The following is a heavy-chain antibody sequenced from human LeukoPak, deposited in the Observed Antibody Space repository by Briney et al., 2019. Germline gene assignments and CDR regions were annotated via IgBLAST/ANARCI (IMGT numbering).Heavy chain of an antibody. CDR1: GYTFTDYG. CDR3: ARGRSSGYYPDRFDY. D-gene: IGHD3-22*01. CDR2: INTNTGNP. V-gene: IGHV7-4-1*02. Sequence: ASVKVSCKASGYTFTDYGMNWVRQAPGQGLEWMGWINTNTGNPTYAQGFTGRFVFSLDTSVSTAYLQISSLKAEDTAMYYCARGRSSGYYPDRFDYWGQGTLVTVSS. J-gene: IGHJ4*02.